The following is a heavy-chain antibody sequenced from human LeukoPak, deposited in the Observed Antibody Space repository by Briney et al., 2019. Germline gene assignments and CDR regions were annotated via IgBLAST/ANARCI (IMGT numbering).Heavy chain of an antibody. D-gene: IGHD3-22*01. CDR3: VIASGYYSDAFDI. CDR1: GYTLTELS. Sequence: ASVKVSCKVSGYTLTELSMHWVRQAPGKGLEWMGGFDPEDGETIYAQKFQGRVTMTEDTSTDTAYMELSSLRSEDTAVYYCVIASGYYSDAFDIWGQGTMVTVSS. CDR2: FDPEDGET. J-gene: IGHJ3*02. V-gene: IGHV1-24*01.